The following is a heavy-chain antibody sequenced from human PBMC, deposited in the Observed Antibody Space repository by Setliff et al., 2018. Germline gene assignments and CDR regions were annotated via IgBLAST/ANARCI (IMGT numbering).Heavy chain of an antibody. CDR2: ISSSSYI. CDR3: ARDDSEITMVRGVRRHYYYGMDV. V-gene: IGHV3-21*01. D-gene: IGHD3-10*01. Sequence: KPGGSLRLSCAASGFTFSSYSMNWVRQAPGKGLEWVSSISSSSYIYYADSVKGRFTISRDNAKNSLYLQMNSLRAEDTAVYYCARDDSEITMVRGVRRHYYYGMDVWGQGTTVTVSS. J-gene: IGHJ6*02. CDR1: GFTFSSYS.